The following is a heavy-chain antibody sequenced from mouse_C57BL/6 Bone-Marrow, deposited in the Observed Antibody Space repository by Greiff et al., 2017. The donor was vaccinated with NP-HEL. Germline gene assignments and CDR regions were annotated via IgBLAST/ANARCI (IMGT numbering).Heavy chain of an antibody. CDR2: IYPRSGNT. Sequence: VKLQESGAELARPGASVKLSCKASGYTFTSYGISWVKQRTGQGLEWIGEIYPRSGNTYYNEKFKGKATLTADKSSSTAYMELRSLTSEDSAVYFCARRLGRDYWYFDVWGTGTTVTVSS. CDR1: GYTFTSYG. D-gene: IGHD4-1*01. V-gene: IGHV1-81*01. CDR3: ARRLGRDYWYFDV. J-gene: IGHJ1*03.